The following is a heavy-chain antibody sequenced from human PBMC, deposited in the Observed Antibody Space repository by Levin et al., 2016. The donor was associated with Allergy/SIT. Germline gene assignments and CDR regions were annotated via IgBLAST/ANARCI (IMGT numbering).Heavy chain of an antibody. V-gene: IGHV3-30*04. CDR1: GFLFRTHA. Sequence: GESLKISCAASGFLFRTHAMHWVRQPPGKGLEWVAIISYDARITSYNDSVKGRFTISRDNSKSTLYLQMDSLRPEDTAVYYCARRVHSDGWNGGKGAIDYWGQGTLVTVSS. CDR3: ARRVHSDGWNGGKGAIDY. D-gene: IGHD1-1*01. J-gene: IGHJ4*02. CDR2: ISYDARIT.